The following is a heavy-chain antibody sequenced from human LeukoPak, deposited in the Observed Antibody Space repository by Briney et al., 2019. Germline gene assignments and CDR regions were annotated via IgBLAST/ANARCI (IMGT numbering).Heavy chain of an antibody. V-gene: IGHV3-53*01. J-gene: IGHJ4*02. CDR2: IYSDNT. CDR3: ARAGPRRPFDY. CDR1: GFTVSSNS. Sequence: GGSLRLSCTVSGFTVSSNSMSWVRQAPGKGLEWVSFIYSDNTHYSDSVKGRFTISRDNSKNTLYLQMNSLRAEDTAVYYCARAGPRRPFDYWGQGTLVTVSS. D-gene: IGHD6-6*01.